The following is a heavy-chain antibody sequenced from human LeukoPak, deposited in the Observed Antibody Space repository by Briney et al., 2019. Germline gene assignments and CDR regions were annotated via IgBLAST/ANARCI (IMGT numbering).Heavy chain of an antibody. CDR2: VYHSGST. J-gene: IGHJ4*02. Sequence: PSETLSLTCTVSIGSINNGDYYWSWIRQSPGKGLEWIGEVYHSGSTNYNPSLKSRLTISVDKSKNQFSLKLSSVTAADTAVCYCARGYSSGSENFDYWGQGTLVTVSS. V-gene: IGHV4-30-2*06. CDR1: IGSINNGDYY. D-gene: IGHD6-25*01. CDR3: ARGYSSGSENFDY.